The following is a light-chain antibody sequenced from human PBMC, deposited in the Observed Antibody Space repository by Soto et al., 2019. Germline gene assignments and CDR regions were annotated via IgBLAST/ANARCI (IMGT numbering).Light chain of an antibody. CDR1: QDIRFY. V-gene: IGKV1-33*01. Sequence: DIQMTQSPSSLSASLGDRVTITCQASQDIRFYLNWYQHKTGQAPKLQIYDASQLETGVPSKFSGSGSGTDFTFTINNLQAEDIGTYYCQHYNSLPITFGQGTRLEIK. CDR2: DAS. J-gene: IGKJ5*01. CDR3: QHYNSLPIT.